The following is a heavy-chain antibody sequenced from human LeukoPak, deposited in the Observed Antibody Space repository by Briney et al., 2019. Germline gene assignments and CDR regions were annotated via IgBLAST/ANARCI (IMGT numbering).Heavy chain of an antibody. Sequence: PGGSLRLSCAASGFTFSAYNMNWVRRTPGKGLEWVSSITTSSSYVFYADSVRGRFTISRDNAENSLYLQMNNLRDEDTAVYYCARDPYSGDYGPYYYYYMDVWGKGTTVTVSS. D-gene: IGHD5-12*01. J-gene: IGHJ6*03. CDR2: ITTSSSYV. CDR1: GFTFSAYN. V-gene: IGHV3-21*01. CDR3: ARDPYSGDYGPYYYYYMDV.